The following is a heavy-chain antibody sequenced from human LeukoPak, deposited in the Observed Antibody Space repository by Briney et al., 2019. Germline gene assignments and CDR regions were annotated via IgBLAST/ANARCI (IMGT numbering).Heavy chain of an antibody. CDR2: ITASGGDT. J-gene: IGHJ4*02. CDR3: ATAGGGSGSYPFIY. V-gene: IGHV3-23*01. Sequence: PGGSLRLSCAASGFRFNNYAMSWVRQAPGKGLERVSGITASGGDTFSADSVKGRFTISRDNSKDTLYLQMNNLRAEDTAVYYCATAGGGSGSYPFIYWGQGTLVTVSS. CDR1: GFRFNNYA. D-gene: IGHD6-19*01.